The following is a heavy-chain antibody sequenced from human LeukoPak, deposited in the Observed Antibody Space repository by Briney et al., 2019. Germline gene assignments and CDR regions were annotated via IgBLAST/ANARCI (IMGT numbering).Heavy chain of an antibody. Sequence: GGSLRLSCAGSGFTFSKVWMNWVRQAPGKGLEWVSYISSSGSTIYYADSVKGRFTISRDNAKNSLYLQMNSLRAEDTAVYYCAELGITMIGGVWGKGTTVTISS. CDR1: GFTFSKVW. V-gene: IGHV3-48*03. D-gene: IGHD3-10*02. J-gene: IGHJ6*04. CDR3: AELGITMIGGV. CDR2: ISSSGSTI.